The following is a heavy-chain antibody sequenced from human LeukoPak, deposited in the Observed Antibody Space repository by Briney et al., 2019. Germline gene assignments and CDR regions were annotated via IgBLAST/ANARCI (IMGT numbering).Heavy chain of an antibody. Sequence: GGSLRLSCTTSGFTFSTYGMAWVRQAPGKGLQWVSSISGSGANTNYADSVKGRLTISRDSSNNTLYLHMDRLRVDDTAVYFCAKRGGYDYGSHFVHWCQGALVTVSA. D-gene: IGHD5-18*01. V-gene: IGHV3-23*01. CDR3: AKRGGYDYGSHFVH. CDR1: GFTFSTYG. CDR2: ISGSGANT. J-gene: IGHJ4*02.